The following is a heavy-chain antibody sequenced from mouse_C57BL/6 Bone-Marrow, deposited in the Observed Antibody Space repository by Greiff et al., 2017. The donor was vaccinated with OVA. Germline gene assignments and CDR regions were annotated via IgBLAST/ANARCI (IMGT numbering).Heavy chain of an antibody. J-gene: IGHJ3*01. CDR3: ASRYYYGSSPWFAY. Sequence: EVKVVESGGDLVKPGGSLKLSCAASGFTFSSYGMSWVRQTPDKRLEWVATISSGGSYTYYPDSVKGRFTISRDNAKNTLYLQMSSLKSEDTAMYYCASRYYYGSSPWFAYWGQGTLVTVSA. CDR2: ISSGGSYT. D-gene: IGHD1-1*01. CDR1: GFTFSSYG. V-gene: IGHV5-6*02.